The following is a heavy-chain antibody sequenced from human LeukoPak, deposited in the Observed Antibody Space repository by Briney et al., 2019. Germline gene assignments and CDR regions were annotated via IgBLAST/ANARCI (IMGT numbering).Heavy chain of an antibody. CDR3: ARFRLQLGPGYYYYGMDV. Sequence: PGGSLRLSCAASGFTFSDYYMSWIRQAPGKGLEWVSYISSGGSTIYYADSVKGRFTISRDNAKNSLYLQMNSLRAEDTAVYYCARFRLQLGPGYYYYGMDVWGQGTTVTVSS. J-gene: IGHJ6*02. CDR1: GFTFSDYY. CDR2: ISSGGSTI. D-gene: IGHD7-27*01. V-gene: IGHV3-11*01.